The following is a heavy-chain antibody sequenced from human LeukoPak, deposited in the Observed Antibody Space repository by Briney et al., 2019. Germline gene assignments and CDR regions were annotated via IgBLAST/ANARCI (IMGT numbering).Heavy chain of an antibody. D-gene: IGHD2-21*01. J-gene: IGHJ4*02. V-gene: IGHV3-30-3*01. CDR3: ANHFACGATTCPSFDH. Sequence: PGRSLRLSCAASGFTFSSYAMHWVRQAPGKGLEWVAVISYDGSNKYYADSVKGRFTISRDNSKNSLSLQMNNLRADDTGIYYCANHFACGATTCPSFDHWGQGTLVTVSS. CDR1: GFTFSSYA. CDR2: ISYDGSNK.